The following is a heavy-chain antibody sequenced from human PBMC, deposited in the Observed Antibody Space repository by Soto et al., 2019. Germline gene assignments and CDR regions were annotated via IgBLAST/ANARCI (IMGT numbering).Heavy chain of an antibody. Sequence: QVQLQESGPGLVKPSGTLSLTCAVSGGSISSSHWWTWVRQPPGKGLEWIGEIYHSGSTNYNPSLKSRVTISVDPSKNQFSLSLSSVTAADTAVYYCARSGSGWSPLDDWGQGTLVTVSS. CDR1: GGSISSSHW. CDR3: ARSGSGWSPLDD. J-gene: IGHJ4*02. D-gene: IGHD6-19*01. V-gene: IGHV4-4*02. CDR2: IYHSGST.